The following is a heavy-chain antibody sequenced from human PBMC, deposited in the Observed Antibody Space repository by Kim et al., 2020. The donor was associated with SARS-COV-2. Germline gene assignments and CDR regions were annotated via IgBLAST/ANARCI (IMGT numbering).Heavy chain of an antibody. Sequence: KGRFTISRDNAKNSLYLQMNSLRYEDTAVYYCAIQPPRAGSSPYYYGMDVWGQGTTVTVSS. V-gene: IGHV3-48*02. CDR3: AIQPPRAGSSPYYYGMDV. D-gene: IGHD3-10*01. J-gene: IGHJ6*02.